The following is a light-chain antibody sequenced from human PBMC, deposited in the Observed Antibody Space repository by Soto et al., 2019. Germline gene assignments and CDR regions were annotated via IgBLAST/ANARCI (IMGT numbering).Light chain of an antibody. CDR1: QSINNY. CDR2: GAS. CDR3: QQTYNPPPT. J-gene: IGKJ1*01. V-gene: IGKV1-39*01. Sequence: DIQMTQSPATLSSSLVERVTITCLASQSINNYLTWYQHKHCEAPKLLIFGASSLQSGVPSRFSGCGSGTEFSPPISSMQGDDFATDYCQQTYNPPPTFGQGTKVDIK.